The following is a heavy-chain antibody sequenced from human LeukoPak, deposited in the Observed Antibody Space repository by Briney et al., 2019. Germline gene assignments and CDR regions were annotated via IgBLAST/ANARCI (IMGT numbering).Heavy chain of an antibody. J-gene: IGHJ5*02. CDR2: IYTSGST. D-gene: IGHD6-13*01. Sequence: SETLSLTCTVSGGSISSYYWSWIRQPAGKGLEWIGRIYTSGSTNYSPSLKSRVTMSVDTSKNQFSLKLSSVTAADTAVYYCAREVLLAAAGRWFDPWGQGTLVTVSS. V-gene: IGHV4-4*07. CDR1: GGSISSYY. CDR3: AREVLLAAAGRWFDP.